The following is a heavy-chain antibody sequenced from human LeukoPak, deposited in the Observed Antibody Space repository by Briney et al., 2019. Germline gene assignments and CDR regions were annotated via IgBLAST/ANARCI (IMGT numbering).Heavy chain of an antibody. CDR2: ISSSGSSI. V-gene: IGHV3-48*03. CDR1: GFTFSSYE. CDR3: ARDVRATRLFDF. Sequence: PGGSLRLSCAASGFTFSSYEMNWVRQAPGKGLEWISYISSSGSSIDYADSVKGRFIISRDNAKNSLYLQMNSLRAEDTAVYYCARDVRATRLFDFWRQGTLVTVSS. D-gene: IGHD1-26*01. J-gene: IGHJ4*02.